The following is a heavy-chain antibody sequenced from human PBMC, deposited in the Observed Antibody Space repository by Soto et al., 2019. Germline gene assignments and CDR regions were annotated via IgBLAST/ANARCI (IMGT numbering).Heavy chain of an antibody. Sequence: QVQLVQSGAEVKKPGSSVKVSCKASGGTFSSYTISWVRQAPGQGLEWMGRIIPILGIANYAQKFQGRVTITADKSTSTAYMELSSLRSEDTAVYYCARAPYSSSWYGSWYFDLWGRGTLGTVSS. CDR1: GGTFSSYT. D-gene: IGHD6-13*01. V-gene: IGHV1-69*02. CDR2: IIPILGIA. CDR3: ARAPYSSSWYGSWYFDL. J-gene: IGHJ2*01.